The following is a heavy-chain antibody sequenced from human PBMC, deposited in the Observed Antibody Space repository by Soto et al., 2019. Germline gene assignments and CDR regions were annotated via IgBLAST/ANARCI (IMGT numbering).Heavy chain of an antibody. CDR3: ARRYGPGFDY. V-gene: IGHV4-59*08. Sequence: PSDTLSLTCTVVGGSIISYYCCCIWQPPGKGLEWIGYLYYSGSTNYNPSLKSRVTISVDTSKNQFSLKLSSVTAADTAVYYCARRYGPGFDYWGQGTLVTVS. J-gene: IGHJ4*02. D-gene: IGHD4-17*01. CDR2: LYYSGST. CDR1: GGSIISYY.